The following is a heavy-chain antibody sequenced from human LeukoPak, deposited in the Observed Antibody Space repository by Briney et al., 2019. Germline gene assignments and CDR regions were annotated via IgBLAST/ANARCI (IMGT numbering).Heavy chain of an antibody. J-gene: IGHJ4*02. CDR2: IYYSGST. CDR1: GGSISSGGYY. D-gene: IGHD2-2*01. Sequence: SQTLSLTCTVSGGSISSGGYYWSWIRQHPGKGLEWIGYIYYSGSTYYNPSLKSRVTISVDTSKNQFSLKLSSVTAADTAVYYCAWAPDYCSSTSCFSSSFDYWGQGTLVTVSS. CDR3: AWAPDYCSSTSCFSSSFDY. V-gene: IGHV4-31*03.